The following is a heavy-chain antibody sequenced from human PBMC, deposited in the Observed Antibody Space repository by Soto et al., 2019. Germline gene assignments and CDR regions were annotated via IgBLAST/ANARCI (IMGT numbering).Heavy chain of an antibody. V-gene: IGHV3-7*03. CDR3: AREDGGRYSDWYFGL. J-gene: IGHJ2*01. D-gene: IGHD1-26*01. CDR1: GFTFSSYW. CDR2: IKKDGSEK. Sequence: PVGSLRLSCAASGFTFSSYWMSWVRQAPGKGLEWVANIKKDGSEKYYVDSVKGRFTISRDNAKNSLNLQMNSLRAEDTALYYCAREDGGRYSDWYFGLWGRGTLVTVSS.